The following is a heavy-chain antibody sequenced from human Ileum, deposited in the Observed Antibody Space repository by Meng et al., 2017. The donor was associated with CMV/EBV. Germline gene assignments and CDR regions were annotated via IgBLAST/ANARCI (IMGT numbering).Heavy chain of an antibody. V-gene: IGHV1-2*02. CDR3: ARDALPPQSAPDY. CDR1: GYTFTGYY. Sequence: ASVKVSCKASGYTFTGYYMHWVRQAPGQGLEWMGWINPNSGGTKYAQKFQGRVTMTRDTSISTVYVEVSRVRSDDTAVYYCARDALPPQSAPDYWGQGTPVTVSS. J-gene: IGHJ4*02. CDR2: INPNSGGT.